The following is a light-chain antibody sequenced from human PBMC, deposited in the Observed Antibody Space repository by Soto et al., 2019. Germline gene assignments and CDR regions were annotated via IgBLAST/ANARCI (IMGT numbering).Light chain of an antibody. J-gene: IGLJ7*01. CDR2: EVS. CDR3: CSYAATSPHTG. CDR1: SSDVGSYKL. Sequence: QSVLTQPASVSGSPEQSITISCTGTSSDVGSYKLVSWYQQHPGKAPKLMISEVSKRPSGISDRFSGSKSGSTASLTISGLQAENEGDYYSCSYAATSPHTGFGGGTQLTVL. V-gene: IGLV2-23*02.